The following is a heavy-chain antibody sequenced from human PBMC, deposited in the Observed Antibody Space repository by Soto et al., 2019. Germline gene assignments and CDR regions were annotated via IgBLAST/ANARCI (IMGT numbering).Heavy chain of an antibody. CDR3: ARESHH. V-gene: IGHV3-23*01. J-gene: IGHJ4*02. CDR2: ISGSGGGT. Sequence: WWSLRLSCSASVFTCSSYAMSWFRQAPVKGLEWVSTISGSGGGTYYADSMKGRFTISRDNSKNTLYLQMYSLRVEETGFYYWARESHHRGQRTLVTVAS. CDR1: VFTCSSYA.